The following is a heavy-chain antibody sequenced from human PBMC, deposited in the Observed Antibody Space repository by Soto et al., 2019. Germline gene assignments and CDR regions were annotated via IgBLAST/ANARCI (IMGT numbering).Heavy chain of an antibody. J-gene: IGHJ4*02. CDR2: IYPGDSDT. V-gene: IGHV5-51*01. CDR1: GYIFTNYW. Sequence: PGESLKISCEASGYIFTNYWIGWVRQMPGKGLEWMGIIYPGDSDTRYSPSFQGQVTISADKSISTAYLQWSSLKASDTAMYYCARPAGKQPEDVVDYWGQGTLVTVSS. D-gene: IGHD6-13*01. CDR3: ARPAGKQPEDVVDY.